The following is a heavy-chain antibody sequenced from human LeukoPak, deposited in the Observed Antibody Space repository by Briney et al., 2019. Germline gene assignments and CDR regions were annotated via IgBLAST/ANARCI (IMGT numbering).Heavy chain of an antibody. CDR3: ARLSSGWYYYYYMDV. J-gene: IGHJ6*03. D-gene: IGHD6-19*01. CDR2: IYYSGST. V-gene: IGHV4-39*01. CDR1: GGSISSSSYY. Sequence: SETLSLTCTVSGGSISSSSYYWGWIRQPPGKGLEWIESIYYSGSTYYNPSLKSRVTISVDTSKNQFSLKLSSVTAADTAVYYCARLSSGWYYYYYMDVWGKGTTVTVSS.